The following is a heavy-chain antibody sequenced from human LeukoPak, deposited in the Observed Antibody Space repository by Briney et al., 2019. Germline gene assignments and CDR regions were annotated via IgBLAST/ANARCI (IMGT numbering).Heavy chain of an antibody. CDR3: ARNWGNWYFDL. CDR2: IYSGGRT. D-gene: IGHD3-16*01. CDR1: GFTVSSSY. Sequence: GGSLRLSRAASGFTVSSSYMSWVRQAPGKGLEWVSVIYSGGRTYYADSVRGRFTISRAKSKNTLSLQMNSLRAEDTAVYYCARNWGNWYFDLWGRGTLVTVSS. J-gene: IGHJ2*01. V-gene: IGHV3-66*01.